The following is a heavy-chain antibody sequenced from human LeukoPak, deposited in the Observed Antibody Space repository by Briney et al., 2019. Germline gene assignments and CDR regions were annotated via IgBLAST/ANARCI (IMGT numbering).Heavy chain of an antibody. J-gene: IGHJ4*02. Sequence: PSETLSLTCGVSSGSIDITNYWSWIRQPPGRGLEWIGYIYYSGTTYYNLSLKSRLTISADTSKNQFSLRLTSVTDADTAVYYCARAYSSGPSFDYWGQGTLVTVSS. CDR1: SGSIDITNY. CDR2: IYYSGTT. V-gene: IGHV4-30-4*01. CDR3: ARAYSSGPSFDY. D-gene: IGHD6-19*01.